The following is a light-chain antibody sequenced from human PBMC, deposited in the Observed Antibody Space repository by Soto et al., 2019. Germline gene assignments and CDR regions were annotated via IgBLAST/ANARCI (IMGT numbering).Light chain of an antibody. CDR1: QSVSSN. V-gene: IGKV3-15*01. Sequence: ETVMTQSPATLSVSPGERPTLSCRASQSVSSNLAWYQQKPGQAPRLLIYDASTRATGIPARFSGSVSGTEFTLTISSLQSEDFAVYYCQQYNTWPLTFGPGTKVDLQ. CDR3: QQYNTWPLT. J-gene: IGKJ3*01. CDR2: DAS.